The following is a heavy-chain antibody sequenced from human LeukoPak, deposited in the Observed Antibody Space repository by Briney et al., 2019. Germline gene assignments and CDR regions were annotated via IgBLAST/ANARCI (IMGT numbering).Heavy chain of an antibody. CDR2: IYYSGST. J-gene: IGHJ4*02. D-gene: IGHD6-13*01. CDR1: GGSISSGGYC. CDR3: ARAGYYLDY. Sequence: SETLSLTCTVSGGSISSGGYCWSWIRQHPGKGLEWIGYIYYSGSTYYNPSLKSRVTISVDTSKNQFSLKLSSVTAADTAVYYCARAGYYLDYWGQGTLVTVSS. V-gene: IGHV4-31*03.